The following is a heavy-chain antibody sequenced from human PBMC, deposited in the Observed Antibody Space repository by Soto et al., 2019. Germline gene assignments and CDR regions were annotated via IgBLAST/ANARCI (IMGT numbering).Heavy chain of an antibody. V-gene: IGHV3-30-3*01. CDR3: ARESEQWLNNRAEYFQH. Sequence: QVQLVESGGGVVQPGRSLRLSCAASGFTFSSYAMHWVRQAPGKGLEWVAVISYDGSNKYYADSVKGRFTISRDNSKTTLYVQMNSLRAEDTAVYYCARESEQWLNNRAEYFQHWGQGTLVTVSS. D-gene: IGHD6-19*01. CDR1: GFTFSSYA. CDR2: ISYDGSNK. J-gene: IGHJ1*01.